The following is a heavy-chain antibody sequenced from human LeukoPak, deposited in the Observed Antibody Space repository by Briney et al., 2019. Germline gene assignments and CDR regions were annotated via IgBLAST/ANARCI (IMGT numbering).Heavy chain of an antibody. J-gene: IGHJ4*02. Sequence: SETLSLTCTASGGSISSYYWSWIRPPPGKGLEGIGYIYYSGSTNYNPSLKSRAAISVDTSKNQFSLKLSSVTAADTAVYYCARGEYSGSSYYFDYWGQGTLVTVSS. CDR2: IYYSGST. CDR1: GGSISSYY. D-gene: IGHD1-26*01. CDR3: ARGEYSGSSYYFDY. V-gene: IGHV4-59*12.